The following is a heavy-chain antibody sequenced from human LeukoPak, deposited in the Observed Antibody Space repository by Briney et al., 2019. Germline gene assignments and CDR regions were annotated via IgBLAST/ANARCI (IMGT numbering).Heavy chain of an antibody. D-gene: IGHD6-19*01. V-gene: IGHV3-7*01. CDR2: INPDGSEK. Sequence: GGSLRLSCAVSGFTFSSDWMIWVRQAPGKGLEWVANINPDGSEKNYVDSVRGRFTISRDNAKNSLDLQMNSLRAEDTAVYYCVRDLTGMAVTITYPYWGQGTLVTVSS. CDR3: VRDLTGMAVTITYPY. CDR1: GFTFSSDW. J-gene: IGHJ4*02.